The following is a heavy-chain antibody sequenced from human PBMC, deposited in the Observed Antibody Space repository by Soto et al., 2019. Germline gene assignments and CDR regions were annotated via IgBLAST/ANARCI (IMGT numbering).Heavy chain of an antibody. CDR1: GFTFSNYG. D-gene: IGHD1-26*01. CDR3: ASDLVGASDSYGLDV. CDR2: IWHDGNNK. Sequence: PGGSLRLSCAASGFTFSNYGMHWVRQAPGKGLEWVAIIWHDGNNKYYADSVRGRFIISRDNSKNRLYLQMNSLRAGDTAVYYCASDLVGASDSYGLDVWGQGTTVTVSS. J-gene: IGHJ6*02. V-gene: IGHV3-33*01.